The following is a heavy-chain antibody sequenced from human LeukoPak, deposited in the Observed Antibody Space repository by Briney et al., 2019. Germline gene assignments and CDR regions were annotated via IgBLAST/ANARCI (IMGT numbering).Heavy chain of an antibody. J-gene: IGHJ6*02. V-gene: IGHV1-18*01. CDR3: ARDPTGTTLADYYYYGMDV. CDR2: ISAYNGNT. Sequence: ASVTVSFKASGYTFTSYGISWVRQAPGQGLEWMGWISAYNGNTNYAQKLQGRVTMTTDTSTSTAYMELRSLRSDDTAVYYCARDPTGTTLADYYYYGMDVWGQGTTVTVSS. CDR1: GYTFTSYG. D-gene: IGHD1-1*01.